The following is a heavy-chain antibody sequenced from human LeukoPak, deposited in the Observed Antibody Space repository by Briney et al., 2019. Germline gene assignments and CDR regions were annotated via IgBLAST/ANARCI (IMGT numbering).Heavy chain of an antibody. CDR1: DGPIRSYY. D-gene: IGHD6-13*01. CDR3: ARVSAAGMDFHYGMDV. J-gene: IGHJ6*02. Sequence: SETLSLTCTVSDGPIRSYYWSWMRQPPGKGLEWIGNIHYSESTNFNPSLKSRVAISVDTSKNQFSLNMRSVTAADTAVYYCARVSAAGMDFHYGMDVWGQGTTVLVSS. V-gene: IGHV4-59*01. CDR2: IHYSEST.